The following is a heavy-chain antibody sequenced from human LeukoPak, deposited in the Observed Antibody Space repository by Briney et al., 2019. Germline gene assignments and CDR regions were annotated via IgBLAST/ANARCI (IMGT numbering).Heavy chain of an antibody. CDR1: GYTFTGYY. J-gene: IGHJ4*02. Sequence: SVKVSCKASGYTFTGYYMHWVRQAPGQGLEWMGGIIPIFGTANYAQKFQGRVTITADESTSTAYMELSSLRSEDTAVYYCARGRVRGVIRYTSYYFDYWGQGTLVTVSS. V-gene: IGHV1-69*13. CDR3: ARGRVRGVIRYTSYYFDY. D-gene: IGHD3-10*01. CDR2: IIPIFGTA.